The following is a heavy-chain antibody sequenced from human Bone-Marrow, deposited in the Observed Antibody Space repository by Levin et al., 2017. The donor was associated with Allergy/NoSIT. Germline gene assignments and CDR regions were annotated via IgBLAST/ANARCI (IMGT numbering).Heavy chain of an antibody. Sequence: PSETLSLTCGVYGGSLSGYFWSWIRRPPGKGLEWIGEINQSGSTKYNPSLKSRVSISVDTSKNQLSLSLSSVTAADTAVYFCARTPTVSGFDPWGQGTLVTVSS. CDR1: GGSLSGYF. D-gene: IGHD4-17*01. CDR2: INQSGST. CDR3: ARTPTVSGFDP. J-gene: IGHJ5*02. V-gene: IGHV4-34*01.